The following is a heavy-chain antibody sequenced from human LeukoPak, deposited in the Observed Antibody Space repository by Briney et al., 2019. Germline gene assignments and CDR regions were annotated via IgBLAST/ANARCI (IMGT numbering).Heavy chain of an antibody. J-gene: IGHJ3*02. Sequence: GGSLRLSCAASGFSVGSNFMTWVRQAPGKGLEWVSCISSSSSYIYYADSVKGRFTISRDNAKNSLYLQMNSLRAEDTAVYYCARDSPTVTILDAFDIWGQGTMVTVSS. D-gene: IGHD4-17*01. V-gene: IGHV3-21*01. CDR2: ISSSSSYI. CDR3: ARDSPTVTILDAFDI. CDR1: GFSVGSNF.